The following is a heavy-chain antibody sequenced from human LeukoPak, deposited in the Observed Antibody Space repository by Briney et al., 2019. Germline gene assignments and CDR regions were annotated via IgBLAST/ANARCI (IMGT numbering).Heavy chain of an antibody. CDR3: ARAMNRVEMATTGDDAFDI. D-gene: IGHD5-24*01. Sequence: GGSLRLSCAASGFTFDDYGMSWVRQAPGKGLEWVSGINWNGGSTGYADSVKGRFTISRDNAKNSLYLQMNSLRAEDTALYYCARAMNRVEMATTGDDAFDIWGQGTMVTVSS. V-gene: IGHV3-20*04. J-gene: IGHJ3*02. CDR1: GFTFDDYG. CDR2: INWNGGST.